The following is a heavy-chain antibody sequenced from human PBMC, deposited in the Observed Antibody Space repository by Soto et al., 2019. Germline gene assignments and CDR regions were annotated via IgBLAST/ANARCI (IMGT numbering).Heavy chain of an antibody. V-gene: IGHV3-23*01. D-gene: IGHD3-3*01. CDR2: ISGSGGST. CDR3: AKDRANPLPQRDFWSGYLAHTGFDY. J-gene: IGHJ4*02. Sequence: GGSLRLSCAASGFTFSSYAMSWVRQAPGKGLEWVSAISGSGGSTYYADSVKGRFTISRDNSKNTLYLQMNSLRAEDTAVYYCAKDRANPLPQRDFWSGYLAHTGFDYWGQGTLVTVSS. CDR1: GFTFSSYA.